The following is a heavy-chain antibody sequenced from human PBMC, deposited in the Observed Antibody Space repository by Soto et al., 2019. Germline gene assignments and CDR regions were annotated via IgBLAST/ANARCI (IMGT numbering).Heavy chain of an antibody. CDR1: GFTFSSYA. Sequence: QVQLVESGGGGVQPGRSLRLSCAASGFTFSSYAMHWVRQAPGKGLEWVAVISYDGSNKYYADSVKGRFTISRDNSKNTLYLQMNSLRAEDTAVYYCARERSIAAAGSWFDPWGQGTLVTVSS. CDR2: ISYDGSNK. CDR3: ARERSIAAAGSWFDP. D-gene: IGHD6-13*01. J-gene: IGHJ5*02. V-gene: IGHV3-30-3*01.